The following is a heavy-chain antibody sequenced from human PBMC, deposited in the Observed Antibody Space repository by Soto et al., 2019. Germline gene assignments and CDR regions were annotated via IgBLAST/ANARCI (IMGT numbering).Heavy chain of an antibody. Sequence: QVQLVQSGAEEKKPGASVKVSCKASGYTFTSYAMHWVRQAPGQRLEWMGWINAGNGNTKYSQKFQGRVTITRDTSASRAYRELSSLRSEDTAVYYCARSIVVVPALDYWGQGTLVTVSS. D-gene: IGHD2-21*02. CDR2: INAGNGNT. J-gene: IGHJ4*02. CDR1: GYTFTSYA. V-gene: IGHV1-3*05. CDR3: ARSIVVVPALDY.